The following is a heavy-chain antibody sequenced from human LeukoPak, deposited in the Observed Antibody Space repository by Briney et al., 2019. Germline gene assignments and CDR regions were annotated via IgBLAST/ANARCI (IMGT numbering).Heavy chain of an antibody. V-gene: IGHV3-13*01. CDR3: TRDIAGSGTAMDV. CDR2: IGTSGDT. J-gene: IGHJ6*03. D-gene: IGHD2-15*01. CDR1: GFTFSTYD. Sequence: GGSLRLSCAASGFTFSTYDMHWVRQVTGEGLEWVATIGTSGDTYYAGSVKGRFTISREDGKNSLFLQMNSLRAGDTAAYYCTRDIAGSGTAMDVWGKGATVTVSS.